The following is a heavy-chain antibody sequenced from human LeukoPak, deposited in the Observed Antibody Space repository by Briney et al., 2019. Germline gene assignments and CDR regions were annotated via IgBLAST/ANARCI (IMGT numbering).Heavy chain of an antibody. CDR2: ISGSGVYT. CDR1: GFTFDSYG. D-gene: IGHD5-24*01. CDR3: AKAVDLATISVDI. V-gene: IGHV3-23*01. Sequence: GGSLRLSRAAPGFTFDSYGMNWVRQAPGKGLEWVSGISGSGVYTYYADSVKGRFTISRDNSKNTLYLVMNSLRVDDTAVYYCAKAVDLATISVDIWGQGTMVTVSS. J-gene: IGHJ3*02.